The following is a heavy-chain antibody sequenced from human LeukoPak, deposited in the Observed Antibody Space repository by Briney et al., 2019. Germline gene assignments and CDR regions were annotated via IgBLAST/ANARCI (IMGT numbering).Heavy chain of an antibody. V-gene: IGHV4-4*09. CDR1: GGSISGYY. J-gene: IGHJ4*02. CDR2: IYPSGNA. CDR3: TRRARVAAGVYEIDF. Sequence: PSETLSLTCTVSGGSISGYYWNWIRQPPEKGLEWIGYIYPSGNADYNPSLESRASMSADTSNNQLSLRLNSVTAADTAVYYCTRRARVAAGVYEIDFWGQGTLVTVSS. D-gene: IGHD6-25*01.